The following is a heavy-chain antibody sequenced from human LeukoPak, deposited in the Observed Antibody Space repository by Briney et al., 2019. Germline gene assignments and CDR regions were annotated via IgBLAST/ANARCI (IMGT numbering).Heavy chain of an antibody. J-gene: IGHJ1*01. CDR3: ASHIVATTEEYFQH. D-gene: IGHD5-12*01. CDR1: GFTFSDHY. V-gene: IGHV3-11*06. Sequence: PGGSLRLSCAASGFTFSDHYMSWIRQAPGKGLEWVSYISSSSSYTNYADSVKGRFTISRDNAKNSLYLQMNSLRAEDTAVYYCASHIVATTEEYFQHWGQGTLVTVSS. CDR2: ISSSSSYT.